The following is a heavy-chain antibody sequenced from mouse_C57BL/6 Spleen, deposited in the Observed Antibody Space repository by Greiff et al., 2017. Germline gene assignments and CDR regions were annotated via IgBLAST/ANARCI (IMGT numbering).Heavy chain of an antibody. D-gene: IGHD2-4*01. V-gene: IGHV3-6*01. J-gene: IGHJ3*01. CDR3: ARPYDYDSAWFAY. Sequence: EVHLVESGPGLVKPSQSLSLTCSVTGYSITSGYYWNWIRQFPGNKLEWMGYISYDGSNNYNPSLKNRISITRDTSKNQFFLKLNSVTTEDTATYYCARPYDYDSAWFAYWGQGTLVTVSA. CDR1: GYSITSGYY. CDR2: ISYDGSN.